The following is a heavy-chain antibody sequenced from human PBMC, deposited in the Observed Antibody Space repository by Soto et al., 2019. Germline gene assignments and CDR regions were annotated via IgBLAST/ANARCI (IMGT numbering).Heavy chain of an antibody. CDR3: ARDLESVYSLFLDY. CDR2: ISYDGSNK. D-gene: IGHD3-3*01. V-gene: IGHV3-30-3*01. Sequence: WGSLRLSCAASAFSLSGYAIHGGRQASGKELEWVAVISYDGSNKYYADSVKGRFTISRDNSKNTLYLQMNSLRAEDTAVYYCARDLESVYSLFLDYWGQGTLVTGSS. CDR1: AFSLSGYA. J-gene: IGHJ4*02.